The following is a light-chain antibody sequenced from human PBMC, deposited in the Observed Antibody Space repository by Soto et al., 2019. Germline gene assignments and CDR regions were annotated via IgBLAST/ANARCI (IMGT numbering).Light chain of an antibody. CDR3: AAWDDSLSGWV. CDR1: SSNIGSNY. Sequence: QSVLTQPPSASGTPGQRVTISCSGSSSNIGSNYVYSYQQLPGTTPQLLIYRNNQRPSGVPDRVSGSTSGTSASLAISGLRSEDEADYYCAAWDDSLSGWVFGGGTKLTVL. J-gene: IGLJ3*02. V-gene: IGLV1-47*01. CDR2: RNN.